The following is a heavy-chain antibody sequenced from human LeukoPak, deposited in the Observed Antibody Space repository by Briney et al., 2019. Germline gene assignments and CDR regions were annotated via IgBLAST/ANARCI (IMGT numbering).Heavy chain of an antibody. D-gene: IGHD3-22*01. CDR3: ARGDYDSSGYSFDY. J-gene: IGHJ4*02. Sequence: GASVKVSCKASGYTFTGYYMHWVRQAPGQGLEWMGWINPNSGGTNYAQKFQGRVTMTRDTSISTAYMELSRLRSDAPAVYYCARGDYDSSGYSFDYWGQGTLVTVSS. CDR2: INPNSGGT. CDR1: GYTFTGYY. V-gene: IGHV1-2*02.